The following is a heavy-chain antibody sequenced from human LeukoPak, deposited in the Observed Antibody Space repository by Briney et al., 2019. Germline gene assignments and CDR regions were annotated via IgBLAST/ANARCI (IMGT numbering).Heavy chain of an antibody. CDR1: GFTFSSYA. CDR2: ISGSGGST. Sequence: GGSLRLSCAASGFTFSSYAMSWVRQAPGKGLEWVSAISGSGGSTYYADSEKGRFTISRDNSKNTLYLQMNSLRAEDTAVYYCAKRGIVVVPAASYYFDYWGQGTLVTVSS. D-gene: IGHD2-2*01. V-gene: IGHV3-23*01. CDR3: AKRGIVVVPAASYYFDY. J-gene: IGHJ4*02.